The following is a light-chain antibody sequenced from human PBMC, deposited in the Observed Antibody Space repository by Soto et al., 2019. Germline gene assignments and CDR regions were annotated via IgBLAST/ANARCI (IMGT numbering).Light chain of an antibody. Sequence: DIHMTHAPSSLSASLGEIVTITCRASQGISNYLAWYQQKPGKVPKLLIYAASTLQSGVPSRFSGSGSGTDFTLTISSLQPEDVANYYCQKYNSAPLTFGQGKRLEIK. V-gene: IGKV1-27*01. CDR1: QGISNY. CDR3: QKYNSAPLT. J-gene: IGKJ5*01. CDR2: AAS.